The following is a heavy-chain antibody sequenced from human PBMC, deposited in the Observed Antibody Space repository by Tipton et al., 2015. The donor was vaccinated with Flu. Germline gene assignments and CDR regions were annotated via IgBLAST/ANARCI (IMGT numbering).Heavy chain of an antibody. Sequence: LRLSCTVSGGSISSHYWSWIRQPPGKGLEWIGYIYYSGSISYNPSLKSRVTISVDTSKNQFSLKLSSVTAADTAVYYCARGSGSGTDVTFYFWGQGTLVTVSS. CDR1: GGSISSHY. V-gene: IGHV4-59*11. J-gene: IGHJ4*02. CDR2: IYYSGSI. D-gene: IGHD3-10*01. CDR3: ARGSGSGTDVTFYF.